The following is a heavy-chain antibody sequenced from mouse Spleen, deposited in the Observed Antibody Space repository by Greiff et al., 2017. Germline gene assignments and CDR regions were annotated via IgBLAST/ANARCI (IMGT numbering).Heavy chain of an antibody. D-gene: IGHD1-1*01. Sequence: DVHLVESEGGLVQPGSSMKLSCTASGFTFSDYYMAWVRQVPEKGLEWVANINYDGSSTYYLDSLKSRFIISRDNAKNILYLQMSSLKSEDTATYYCAREDDYYDGSYGYFDVWGAGTTVTVSS. CDR1: GFTFSDYY. CDR3: AREDDYYDGSYGYFDV. J-gene: IGHJ1*01. V-gene: IGHV5-16*01. CDR2: INYDGSST.